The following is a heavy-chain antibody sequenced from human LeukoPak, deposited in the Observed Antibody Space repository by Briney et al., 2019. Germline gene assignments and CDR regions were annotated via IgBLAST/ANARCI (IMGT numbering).Heavy chain of an antibody. CDR3: ATSAPYYYDSRGAFDI. CDR2: IYYSGST. CDR1: GDSTNTYF. D-gene: IGHD3-22*01. J-gene: IGHJ3*02. Sequence: SETLSLTCTLSGDSTNTYFWSWIRQSPGKGLEWIGSIYYSGSTYYNPSLKSRVTISVDTSKNQFSLKLSSVTAADTAVYYCATSAPYYYDSRGAFDIWGQGTMVTVSS. V-gene: IGHV4-59*05.